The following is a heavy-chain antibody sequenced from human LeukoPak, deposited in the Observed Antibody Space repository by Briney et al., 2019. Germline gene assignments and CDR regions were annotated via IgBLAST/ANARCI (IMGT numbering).Heavy chain of an antibody. CDR1: GFTFSSYS. CDR3: ARIFGADDFWSGFPKDNWFDP. V-gene: IGHV3-21*01. D-gene: IGHD3-3*01. J-gene: IGHJ5*02. CDR2: ISSSSSCI. Sequence: GGSLRLSCAASGFTFSSYSMNWVRQAPGKGLEWVSSISSSSSCIYYADSVKGRFTISRDNAKNSLYLQMNSLRAEDTAVYYCARIFGADDFWSGFPKDNWFDPWGQGTLVTVSS.